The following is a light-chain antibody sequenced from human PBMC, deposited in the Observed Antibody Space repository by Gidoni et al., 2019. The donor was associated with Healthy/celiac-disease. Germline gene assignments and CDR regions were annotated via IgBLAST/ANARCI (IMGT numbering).Light chain of an antibody. J-gene: IGKJ2*01. Sequence: EIVMTQSPATLSVSPGERATLPCRASQSVSSNLAWYQQKPGQAPRLLSYGASTRATGIPARFSGSGSGTEFTLTISSLQSEDFAGYYCQQYNNWPPYTFGQGTKLEIK. V-gene: IGKV3-15*01. CDR2: GAS. CDR3: QQYNNWPPYT. CDR1: QSVSSN.